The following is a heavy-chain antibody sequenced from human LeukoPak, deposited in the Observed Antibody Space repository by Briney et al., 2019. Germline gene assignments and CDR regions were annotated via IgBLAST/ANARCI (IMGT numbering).Heavy chain of an antibody. V-gene: IGHV1-69*05. Sequence: SVKVSCKASGDTFSSYAISWVRQAPGQGLEWMGRIIPIFGTANYAQKFQGRVTITTDESTSTAYMELSSLRSEDTAVYYCAGDYGGNSGAFDIWGQGTMVTVSS. CDR2: IIPIFGTA. J-gene: IGHJ3*02. CDR3: AGDYGGNSGAFDI. CDR1: GDTFSSYA. D-gene: IGHD4-23*01.